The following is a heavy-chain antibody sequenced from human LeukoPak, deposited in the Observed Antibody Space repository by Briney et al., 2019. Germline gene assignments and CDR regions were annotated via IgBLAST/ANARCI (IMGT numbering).Heavy chain of an antibody. CDR1: GGSFSGYY. Sequence: SETLSLTCAVYGGSFSGYYWSWIRQPPGKGLEWIGEINHSGSTNYNPSLKSRVTISVDTSKNQFSLKLSSVTAADTAVYYCARGRRPAAANNYFDYWGQGTLVTASS. J-gene: IGHJ4*02. CDR3: ARGRRPAAANNYFDY. D-gene: IGHD6-25*01. CDR2: INHSGST. V-gene: IGHV4-34*01.